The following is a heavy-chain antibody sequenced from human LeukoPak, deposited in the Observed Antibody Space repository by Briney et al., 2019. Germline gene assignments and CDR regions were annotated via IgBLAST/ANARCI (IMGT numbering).Heavy chain of an antibody. CDR2: IRPSGDNT. D-gene: IGHD5-12*01. J-gene: IGHJ5*02. V-gene: IGHV3-23*01. CDR1: GFIFSSYD. Sequence: GGALRLSCAASGFIFSSYDMTWVRQAPGRGLEWVSSIRPSGDNTYYGDSVKGRFTISRDNSKNTVYLQMNNMRVDDTAVYYCARVDGWHWFDPWGQGILVTVSS. CDR3: ARVDGWHWFDP.